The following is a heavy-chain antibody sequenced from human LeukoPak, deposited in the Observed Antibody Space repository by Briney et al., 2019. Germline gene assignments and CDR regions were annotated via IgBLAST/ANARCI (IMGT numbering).Heavy chain of an antibody. CDR2: INPNSGGT. V-gene: IGHV1-2*02. Sequence: GASVKVSCKASGYTFTGYYMHWVRQAPGQGLEWMGWINPNSGGTNYAQKFQGRVTMTGDTSISTAYMELSRLRSDDTAVYYCARTSRELDSPIYYYYGMDVWGQGTTVTVSS. CDR1: GYTFTGYY. CDR3: ARTSRELDSPIYYYYGMDV. J-gene: IGHJ6*02. D-gene: IGHD1-1*01.